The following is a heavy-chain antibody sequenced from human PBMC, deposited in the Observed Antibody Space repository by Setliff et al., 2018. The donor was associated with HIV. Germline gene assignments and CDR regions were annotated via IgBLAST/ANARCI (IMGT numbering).Heavy chain of an antibody. J-gene: IGHJ5*02. D-gene: IGHD6-19*01. CDR1: GGSISSSNW. CDR3: ARGRTQWPNYNYFDP. CDR2: INDNGST. V-gene: IGHV4-4*02. Sequence: SETLSLTCAVSGGSISSSNWWSWVRQPPGKGLEWIGEINDNGSTNYNPSLKSRVTISVDTSKNQFSLKLSSVTAADTAVYYCARGRTQWPNYNYFDPWGLGTLVTVSS.